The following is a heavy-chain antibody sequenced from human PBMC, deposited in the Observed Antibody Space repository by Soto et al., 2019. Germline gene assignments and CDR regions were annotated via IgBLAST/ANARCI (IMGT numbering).Heavy chain of an antibody. CDR1: GYTFTIYY. Sequence: ASVKVSCKASGYTFTIYYMHWVRQAPGQGLEWMGIINPSGGSTSYAQKFQGRATMTRDTSTSTVYMELSSLRSEDTAIYFCARAGENYGSGTFSPPLRYYFNSWGQGTLVTVSS. D-gene: IGHD3-10*01. V-gene: IGHV1-46*01. J-gene: IGHJ4*02. CDR3: ARAGENYGSGTFSPPLRYYFNS. CDR2: INPSGGST.